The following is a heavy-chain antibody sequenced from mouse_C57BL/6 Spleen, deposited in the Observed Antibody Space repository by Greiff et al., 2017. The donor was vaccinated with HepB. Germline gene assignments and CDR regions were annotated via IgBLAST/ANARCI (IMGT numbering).Heavy chain of an antibody. D-gene: IGHD2-4*01. CDR3: AHYDDDERGFDY. J-gene: IGHJ2*01. CDR2: IDPEDGET. V-gene: IGHV14-2*01. CDR1: GFNIKDYY. Sequence: EVQLQQSGAELVKPGASVKLSCTASGFNIKDYYMHWVKQRTEQGLEWIGRIDPEDGETKYAPKFQGKATITADKSSNTAYMQLSSMTSEDTAVYYCAHYDDDERGFDYWGQGTTLTVSS.